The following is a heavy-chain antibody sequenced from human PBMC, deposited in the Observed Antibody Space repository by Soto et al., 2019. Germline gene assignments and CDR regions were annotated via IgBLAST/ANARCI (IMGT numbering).Heavy chain of an antibody. Sequence: PSETLSLTCTVSGGSISSYYWSWIRQPPGKGLEWIGYIYYSGSTNYNPSLKSRVTISVDTSKNQFSLKLSSVTAADTAVYYCARDSXYYYGSGSYYNGYGMDVWGQGTTVTVSS. CDR2: IYYSGST. V-gene: IGHV4-59*01. J-gene: IGHJ6*02. D-gene: IGHD3-10*01. CDR1: GGSISSYY. CDR3: ARDSXYYYGSGSYYNGYGMDV.